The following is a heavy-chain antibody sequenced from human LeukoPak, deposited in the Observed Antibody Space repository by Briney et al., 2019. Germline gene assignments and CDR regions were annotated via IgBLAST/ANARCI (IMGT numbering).Heavy chain of an antibody. CDR1: GGSFSGYY. CDR2: INHSGST. D-gene: IGHD2-15*01. J-gene: IGHJ3*02. V-gene: IGHV4-34*01. CDR3: ARGKRRVVSGSAFDI. Sequence: SETLSLTCAVYGGSFSGYYWSWIRQPPGNGLEWIGEINHSGSTNYNPSLKSRVTISVDTSKNQFSLKLSSVTAADTAVYYCARGKRRVVSGSAFDIWGQGTMVTVSS.